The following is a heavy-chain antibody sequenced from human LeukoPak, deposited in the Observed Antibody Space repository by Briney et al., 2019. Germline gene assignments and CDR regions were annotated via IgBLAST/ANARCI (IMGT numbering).Heavy chain of an antibody. J-gene: IGHJ6*02. V-gene: IGHV4-59*12. CDR1: GGSISSYY. D-gene: IGHD1-26*01. CDR2: IYYRGST. CDR3: AREDSGSYYYGMDV. Sequence: PSETLSLTCTVSGGSISSYYWSWIRQPPGKGLEWIGYIYYRGSTNYNPSLKSRVTISVDTSKNQFSLKLSSVTAADTAVYYCAREDSGSYYYGMDVWGQGTTVTVSS.